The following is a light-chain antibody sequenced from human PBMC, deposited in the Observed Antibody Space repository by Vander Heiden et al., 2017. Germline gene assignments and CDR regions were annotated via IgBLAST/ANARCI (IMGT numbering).Light chain of an antibody. CDR3: QQYDNLPLT. V-gene: IGKV1-33*01. Sequence: DIQMTQSPSSLSASVGDRVTITCQASQDIDTYLNWFQQKPGKAPQLLIYDASNLETGVPSRFSGGGSGTHLTLTITSLQPEDFATYICQQYDNLPLTFGGGTKVEMK. CDR1: QDIDTY. J-gene: IGKJ4*01. CDR2: DAS.